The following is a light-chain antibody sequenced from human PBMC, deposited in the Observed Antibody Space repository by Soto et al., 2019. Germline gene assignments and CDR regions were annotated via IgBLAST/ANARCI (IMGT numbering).Light chain of an antibody. CDR3: TSYAGDSTLVV. J-gene: IGLJ2*01. CDR1: SSNVGGYNY. V-gene: IGLV2-14*01. CDR2: DVT. Sequence: QSALTQPASVSGSPGQSITISCTGSSSNVGGYNYVSWYQQHPGKAPKLMIYDVTNRPSGVSNRFSGSKSGNTASLTISGLQAEDEADYYCTSYAGDSTLVVFGGGTKVTVL.